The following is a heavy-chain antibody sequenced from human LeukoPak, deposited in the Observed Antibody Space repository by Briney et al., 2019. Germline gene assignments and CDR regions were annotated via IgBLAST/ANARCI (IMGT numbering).Heavy chain of an antibody. CDR1: GGSTNSYY. CDR3: ARVKASSTSWTFDQ. Sequence: SSETLSLTCSVSGGSTNSYYWSWIRQSGGKGLEWIGRIYSSGSTVYNPSLNSRLTMSIDTSKNQFSLTLKSVTATDTAVYYCARVKASSTSWTFDQWGQGALVTVSS. CDR2: IYSSGST. D-gene: IGHD2-2*01. J-gene: IGHJ4*02. V-gene: IGHV4-4*07.